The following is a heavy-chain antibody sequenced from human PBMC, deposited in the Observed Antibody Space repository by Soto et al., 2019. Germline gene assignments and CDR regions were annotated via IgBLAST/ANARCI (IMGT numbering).Heavy chain of an antibody. CDR1: GYTFTSYY. CDR2: INPSGGST. Sequence: ASVKVSCKASGYTFTSYYMHWVRQAPGQGLEWMGIINPSGGSTSYAQKFRGRVTMTRDTSTSTVYMELSSLRSEDTAVYYCARVGGNIVATITPLYYGMDVWGQGTTVTVSS. V-gene: IGHV1-46*01. CDR3: ARVGGNIVATITPLYYGMDV. D-gene: IGHD5-12*01. J-gene: IGHJ6*02.